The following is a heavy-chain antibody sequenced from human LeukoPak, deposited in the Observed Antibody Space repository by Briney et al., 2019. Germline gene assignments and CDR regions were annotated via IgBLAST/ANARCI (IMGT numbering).Heavy chain of an antibody. J-gene: IGHJ4*02. CDR1: GGSISSSSYY. CDR3: ARQGGSTTY. V-gene: IGHV4-39*01. D-gene: IGHD2/OR15-2a*01. CDR2: IYYSGST. Sequence: SETLSLTCTVSGGSISSSSYYGGWIRQPPGKGLEWIGSIYYSGSTYYNPSLKSRVTISVDTSKNQFSLKLSSVTAADTAVYYCARQGGSTTYWGQGTLVTVSS.